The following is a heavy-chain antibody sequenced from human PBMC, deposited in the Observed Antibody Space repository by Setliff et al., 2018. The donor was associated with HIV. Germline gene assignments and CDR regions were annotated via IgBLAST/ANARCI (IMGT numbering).Heavy chain of an antibody. J-gene: IGHJ4*02. V-gene: IGHV3-11*06. D-gene: IGHD6-19*01. Sequence: GGSLRLSCTASGFTFSDYYMSWIRQAPGKGLEWVSYISSSSTYTNYLDSVKGRFTISRDNAKNSLYLQMNSLRAEDTAVYYCARTREQWVVREFDYWGQGMLVTVSS. CDR3: ARTREQWVVREFDY. CDR2: ISSSSTYT. CDR1: GFTFSDYY.